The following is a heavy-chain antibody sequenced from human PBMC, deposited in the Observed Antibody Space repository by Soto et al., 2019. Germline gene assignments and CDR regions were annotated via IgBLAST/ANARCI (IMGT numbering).Heavy chain of an antibody. CDR2: ISFDGTNK. CDR1: GFMFNNYG. V-gene: IGHV3-30*18. CDR3: AKDLLGDRSGSHHGGDF. D-gene: IGHD3-22*01. J-gene: IGHJ4*02. Sequence: QVKLVEAGGGVVQPGRSLGLSCAASGFMFNNYGMHWVRQAPGKGLEWVAIISFDGTNKYYADSVMGRFTISRDNSKNTLYLRMLSLRDEDTAVYDCAKDLLGDRSGSHHGGDFWGQGTRVTVSS.